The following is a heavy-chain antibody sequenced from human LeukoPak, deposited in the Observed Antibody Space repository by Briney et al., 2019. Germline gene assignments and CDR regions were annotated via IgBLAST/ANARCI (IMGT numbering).Heavy chain of an antibody. CDR1: GGTFSSYA. V-gene: IGHV1-69*13. CDR2: IIPIFGTA. J-gene: IGHJ4*02. CDR3: ARLDVDTAMVDLDY. D-gene: IGHD5-18*01. Sequence: SVKVSCTASGGTFSSYAISWVRQAPGQGLEWMGGIIPIFGTANNAQKFQGRVTITADESTSTAYMELSSLRSEDTAVYYCARLDVDTAMVDLDYWGQGTLVTVSS.